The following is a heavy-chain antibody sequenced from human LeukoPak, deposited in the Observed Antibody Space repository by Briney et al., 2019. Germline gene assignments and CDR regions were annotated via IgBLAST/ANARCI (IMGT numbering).Heavy chain of an antibody. J-gene: IGHJ4*02. CDR1: GDAISTYY. CDR3: ARDKAHSYGYYFDP. Sequence: SETLSLTCTVSGDAISTYYWNWIRQTPGKGPEWVGHIANGRTDYNPSLKGRAIISVDTSKNQISLRLTSVTAADTAVYYCARDKAHSYGYYFDPWGQGTQVLVSS. D-gene: IGHD3-10*01. V-gene: IGHV4-4*08. CDR2: IANGRT.